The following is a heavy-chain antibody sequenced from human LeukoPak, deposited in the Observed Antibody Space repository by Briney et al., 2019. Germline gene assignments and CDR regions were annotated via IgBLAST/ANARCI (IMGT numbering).Heavy chain of an antibody. Sequence: PGGSLRLSCVVSGFTFDDYAMHWVRHAPGKGLEWVSSISWNSASTGYADSVKGRFTISRDNAKNSLYLQMNTLRVEDTALYYCAKDMKGSSWYNYYYMDVWGKGTTVTVSS. J-gene: IGHJ6*03. CDR3: AKDMKGSSWYNYYYMDV. CDR2: ISWNSAST. D-gene: IGHD6-13*01. CDR1: GFTFDDYA. V-gene: IGHV3-9*01.